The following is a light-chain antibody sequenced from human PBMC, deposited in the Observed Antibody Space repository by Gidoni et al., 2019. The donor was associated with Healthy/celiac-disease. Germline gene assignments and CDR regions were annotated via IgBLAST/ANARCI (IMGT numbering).Light chain of an antibody. CDR2: AAS. J-gene: IGKJ3*01. CDR1: QSSSSY. CDR3: QQSYSTRFT. V-gene: IGKV1-39*01. Sequence: DIQMTQSPSSLSASVGDRVTITCRASQSSSSYLNWYQQKPGKAPKLLIYAASSLKSGVPSRFRGRGSGTDFTLTISSLQPEDFATYYCQQSYSTRFTFGPGTKVDIK.